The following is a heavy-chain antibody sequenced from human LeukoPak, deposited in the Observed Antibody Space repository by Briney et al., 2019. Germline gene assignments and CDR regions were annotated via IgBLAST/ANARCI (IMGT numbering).Heavy chain of an antibody. V-gene: IGHV1-69*05. CDR2: IIPIFGTA. CDR1: GGTFSSYA. J-gene: IGHJ4*02. D-gene: IGHD5-24*01. CDR3: ARDSRDGYSFDY. Sequence: ASVKVSCKASGGTFSSYAISWVRQAPGQGLEWMGGIIPIFGTANYAQKFQGRVTITTDESTSTAYMELSSLRSEDTAMYYCARDSRDGYSFDYWGQGTLVTVSS.